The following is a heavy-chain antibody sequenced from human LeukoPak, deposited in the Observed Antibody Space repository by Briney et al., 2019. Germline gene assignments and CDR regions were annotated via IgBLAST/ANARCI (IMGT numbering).Heavy chain of an antibody. J-gene: IGHJ4*02. CDR1: GFTFSNYW. D-gene: IGHD3-22*01. CDR3: AASADSSGND. V-gene: IGHV3-7*03. CDR2: IKGDGSYK. Sequence: GGSLRLSCAASGFTFSNYWMSWVRQAPGKGLEWVANIKGDGSYKYYVDSVKGRFTISRDNAKSSVYLQMNTLRAEDTAVYYCAASADSSGNDWGQGTLVTVSS.